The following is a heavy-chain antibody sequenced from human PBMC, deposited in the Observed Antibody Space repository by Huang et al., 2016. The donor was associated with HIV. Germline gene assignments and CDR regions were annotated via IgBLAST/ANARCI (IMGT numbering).Heavy chain of an antibody. CDR1: GFTFSSYW. Sequence: EVQLVESGGGLAQPGGSLRLSCAASGFTFSSYWMHWVRQAPGKGGVWVARISSEGSSSGYADAWKVRFTISSDNAKNTLYLQMNSLRAEATAVYYCVRDPRIQSWLNYFDYWGQGTLVSVSS. V-gene: IGHV3-74*01. CDR2: ISSEGSSS. D-gene: IGHD3-22*01. J-gene: IGHJ4*02. CDR3: VRDPRIQSWLNYFDY.